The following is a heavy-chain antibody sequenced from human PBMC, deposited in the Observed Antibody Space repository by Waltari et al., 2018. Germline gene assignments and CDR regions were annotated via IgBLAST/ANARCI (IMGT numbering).Heavy chain of an antibody. V-gene: IGHV3-23*01. D-gene: IGHD6-19*01. CDR1: GFTFSNYA. CDR2: ITGGGGAT. J-gene: IGHJ5*02. Sequence: EVQLLESGGGLLQPGGSLRLSCAASGFTFSNYAMMWVRQAPGKGRGWFSIITGGGGATCYAYSVKGRFTISRDNSKNTLYVQMHSLRVDDSAIYYCAKGKASGLVDWFDPWGQGTLVTVSS. CDR3: AKGKASGLVDWFDP.